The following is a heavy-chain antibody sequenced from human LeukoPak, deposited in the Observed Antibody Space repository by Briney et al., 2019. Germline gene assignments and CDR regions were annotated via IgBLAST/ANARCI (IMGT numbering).Heavy chain of an antibody. D-gene: IGHD2-21*02. CDR2: INPNSGGT. CDR3: ARGKRGGDCYSN. V-gene: IGHV1-2*02. J-gene: IGHJ4*02. CDR1: GYTFTGYY. Sequence: ASVKVSCKASGYTFTGYYMHWARQAPGQGLEWMGWINPNSGGTNYAQKFQGRVTMTRDTSISTAYMELSRLRSDDTAVYCCARGKRGGDCYSNWGQGTLVTVSS.